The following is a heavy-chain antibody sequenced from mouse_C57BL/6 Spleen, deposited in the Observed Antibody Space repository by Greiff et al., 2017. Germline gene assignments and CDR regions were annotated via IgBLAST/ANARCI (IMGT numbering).Heavy chain of an antibody. J-gene: IGHJ2*01. V-gene: IGHV1-7*01. D-gene: IGHD4-1*01. Sequence: QVQLKQSGAELANPGASVKLSCTASGYTFTSYWMHWVKQRPGQGLEWIGYINPRSGYTKYNQKFKDKAALTADKSSSTAYMQLSSLTYEDSAGYYCARCEGTEWNWFEYWGQGTTVTVSA. CDR3: ARCEGTEWNWFEY. CDR1: GYTFTSYW. CDR2: INPRSGYT.